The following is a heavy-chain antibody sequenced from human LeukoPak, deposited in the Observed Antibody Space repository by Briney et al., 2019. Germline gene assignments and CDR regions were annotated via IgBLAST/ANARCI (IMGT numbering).Heavy chain of an antibody. D-gene: IGHD2-8*01. J-gene: IGHJ4*02. V-gene: IGHV4-39*07. CDR1: GGSISSSSYY. CDR3: ARGYCTNAVCSLGPTQA. Sequence: SETLSLTCTVSGGSISSSSYYWGWIRQPPGKGLEWIGSIYYSGSTYYNPSLKSRVTMSVDTSKNQFSLKLSSVTAADTAVYYCARGYCTNAVCSLGPTQAWGQGTLVTVSP. CDR2: IYYSGST.